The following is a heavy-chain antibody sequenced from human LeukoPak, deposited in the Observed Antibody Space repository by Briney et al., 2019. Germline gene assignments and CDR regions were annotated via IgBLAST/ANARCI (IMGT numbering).Heavy chain of an antibody. J-gene: IGHJ4*02. D-gene: IGHD6-19*01. CDR2: INHSGST. CDR3: ARLDIAVAGNLDY. CDR1: GGSFSDFY. V-gene: IGHV4-34*01. Sequence: PSETLSLTCAVYGGSFSDFYWSWIRQPPGKGLEWIGEINHSGSTNYNPSLKSRVTISVDTSKNQFSLKLSSVTAADTAVYYCARLDIAVAGNLDYWGQGTLVTVSS.